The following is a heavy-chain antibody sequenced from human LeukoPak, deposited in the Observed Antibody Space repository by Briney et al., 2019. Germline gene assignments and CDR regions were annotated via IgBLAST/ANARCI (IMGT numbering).Heavy chain of an antibody. V-gene: IGHV4-39*07. J-gene: IGHJ4*02. D-gene: IGHD6-19*01. CDR3: ARAVAGTLHFDY. CDR1: GGSIGSSSNY. CDR2: IYNGGST. Sequence: KASETLSLTCTVSGGSIGSSSNYWGWIRQPPGKGLEWIGSIYNGGSTYYNPSLKSRVTLSIDTSKNQFSLKLSSVTAADTAVYYCARAVAGTLHFDYWGQGTLVTVSS.